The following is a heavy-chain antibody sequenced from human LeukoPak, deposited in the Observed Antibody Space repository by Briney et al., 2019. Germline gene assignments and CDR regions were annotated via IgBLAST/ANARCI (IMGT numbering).Heavy chain of an antibody. CDR3: ARSSWRLYYYDSSGCHDAFDI. J-gene: IGHJ3*02. CDR1: GGSISSGGYS. Sequence: PSQTLSLTCTVSGGSISSGGYSWSWIRQHPGKGLEWIGYIYYSGSTYYNPSLKSRVTISVDTSKNQFSLKLSSVTAADTAVYYCARSSWRLYYYDSSGCHDAFDIWGQGTMVTVSS. V-gene: IGHV4-31*03. CDR2: IYYSGST. D-gene: IGHD3-22*01.